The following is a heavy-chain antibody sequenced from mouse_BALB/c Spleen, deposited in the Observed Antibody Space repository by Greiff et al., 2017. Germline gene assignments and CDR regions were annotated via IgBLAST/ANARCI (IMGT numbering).Heavy chain of an antibody. Sequence: EVKLMESGGGLVQPGGSRKLSCAASGFTFSSFGMHWVRQAPEKGLEWVAYISSGSSTIYYADTVKGRFTISRDNPKNTLFLQMTSLRSEDTAMYYCARGGTPDYWGQGTTLTVSS. V-gene: IGHV5-17*02. D-gene: IGHD4-1*01. J-gene: IGHJ2*01. CDR3: ARGGTPDY. CDR2: ISSGSSTI. CDR1: GFTFSSFG.